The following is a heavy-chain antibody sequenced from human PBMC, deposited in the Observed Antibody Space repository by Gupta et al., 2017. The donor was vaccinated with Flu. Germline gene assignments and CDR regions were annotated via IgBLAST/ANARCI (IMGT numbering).Heavy chain of an antibody. Sequence: PGKGLELIGYIYYSGSTYYNPSLKSRVTISVDTSKNQFSLKLSSVTAADTAVYYCARDRHRFLEWLPLGMDVWSQRTTVTGSS. V-gene: IGHV4-31*02. D-gene: IGHD3-3*01. CDR3: ARDRHRFLEWLPLGMDV. CDR2: IYYSGST. J-gene: IGHJ6*02.